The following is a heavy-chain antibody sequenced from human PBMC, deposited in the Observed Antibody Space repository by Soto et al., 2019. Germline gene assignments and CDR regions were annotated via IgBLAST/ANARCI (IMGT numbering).Heavy chain of an antibody. V-gene: IGHV1-18*01. CDR3: ARTLYGDNVDY. CDR2: IGGYKGNT. D-gene: IGHD4-17*01. CDR1: GYTFTNYG. Sequence: ASVKVSCKASGYTFTNYGVSWVRQAPGQGLEWMGWIGGYKGNTNYAQKLQGRVTMTTNTSTSTAYMELSSLRSEDTAVYYCARTLYGDNVDYWGQGTLVTVSS. J-gene: IGHJ4*02.